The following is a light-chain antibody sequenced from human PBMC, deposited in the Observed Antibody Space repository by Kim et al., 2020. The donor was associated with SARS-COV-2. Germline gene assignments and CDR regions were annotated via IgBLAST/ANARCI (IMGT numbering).Light chain of an antibody. V-gene: IGKV1-5*03. CDR1: QSISNW. CDR2: KAS. CDR3: QQYKSYST. Sequence: DIQMTQSPSTLSASVGDRVTITCRASQSISNWLAWYQQKPGKAPKLLIYKASSLESGVPSRFSGSGSGTEFTLTISSLQPDDFATYYCQQYKSYSTFGQGTKVDIK. J-gene: IGKJ1*01.